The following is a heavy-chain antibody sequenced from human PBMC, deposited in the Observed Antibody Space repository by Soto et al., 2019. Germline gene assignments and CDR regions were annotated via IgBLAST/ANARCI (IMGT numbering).Heavy chain of an antibody. CDR3: AGHPPIIAYGEPSGGWLAP. CDR2: IYYSGST. V-gene: IGHV4-39*01. J-gene: IGHJ5*02. Sequence: SETLSLTCTVSGGSISSSSYYWGWIRQPPGKGLEWIGSIYYSGSTYYNPSLKSRVTISVDTSKNQFSLKLSSVTAADTAVDYCAGHPPIIAYGEPSGGWLAPWGQGPLVPVSS. D-gene: IGHD3-10*01. CDR1: GGSISSSSYY.